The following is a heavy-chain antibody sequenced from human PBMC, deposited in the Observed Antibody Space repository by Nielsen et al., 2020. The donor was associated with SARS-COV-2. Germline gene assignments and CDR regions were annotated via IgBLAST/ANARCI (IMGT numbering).Heavy chain of an antibody. CDR2: IYYSGST. Sequence: SETLSLTCTVSGGSISSSSYYWGWIRQPPGKGLEWIGSIYYSGSTYYNPSLKSRVTISVDTSKNQFSLKLSSVTAAVTAVYYCARHGVVPAAIHYWGQGTLVTVSS. D-gene: IGHD2-2*02. CDR1: GGSISSSSYY. J-gene: IGHJ4*02. CDR3: ARHGVVPAAIHY. V-gene: IGHV4-39*01.